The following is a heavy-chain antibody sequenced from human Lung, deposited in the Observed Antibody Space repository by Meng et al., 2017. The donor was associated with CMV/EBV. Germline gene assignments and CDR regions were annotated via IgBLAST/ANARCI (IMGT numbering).Heavy chain of an antibody. CDR3: ARDFGNGMDV. D-gene: IGHD3-16*01. Sequence: ESLKISCAASGFTFSTYDMHWVRQATGKGLEWVSAIWSGYDTYYLGSVKGRFTISREDDRNSLYLQMNSLRVEDTAVYYCARDFGNGMDVWGQGTTVTVSS. V-gene: IGHV3-13*01. CDR1: GFTFSTYD. J-gene: IGHJ6*02. CDR2: IWSGYDT.